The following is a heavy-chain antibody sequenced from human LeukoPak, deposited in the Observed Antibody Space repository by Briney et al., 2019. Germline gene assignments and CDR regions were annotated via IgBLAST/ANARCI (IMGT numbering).Heavy chain of an antibody. CDR3: ARVGDYYYYGMDV. CDR1: GGSISSSSYY. V-gene: IGHV4-39*07. Sequence: SETLSLTCTVSGGSISSSSYYWGWIRQPPGKGLEWIGSIYYSGSTYYNPSLKSRVTMSVDTSKNQFSLKLGSVTAADTAVYYCARVGDYYYYGMDVWGQGTTVTVSS. D-gene: IGHD2-15*01. CDR2: IYYSGST. J-gene: IGHJ6*02.